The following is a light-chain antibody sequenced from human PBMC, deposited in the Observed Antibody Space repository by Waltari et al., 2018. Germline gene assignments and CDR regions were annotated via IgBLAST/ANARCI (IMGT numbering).Light chain of an antibody. CDR2: GAS. J-gene: IGKJ1*01. CDR3: QHYSHWPPWT. CDR1: ESISST. Sequence: EILMTQSPATLSVSPGERATLSCRASESISSTLAWYQQKPGQSPRSLIFGASTRATGIPARFSGSGSGTEFTLTISSLQSEDFAVYYCQHYSHWPPWTFGPGDKVAI. V-gene: IGKV3D-15*01.